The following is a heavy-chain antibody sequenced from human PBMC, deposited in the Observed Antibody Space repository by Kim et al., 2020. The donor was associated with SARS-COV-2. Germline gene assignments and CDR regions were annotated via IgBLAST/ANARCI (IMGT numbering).Heavy chain of an antibody. D-gene: IGHD3-10*01. Sequence: GGSLRLSCADSGFNFSSYAMSWVRQAPGKGLEWVSGITSRGSSIRYVDSVKGRFTISRDNSKNTLYLQMNSLRAEDSAVYYCSQTLGATVREWGQGALVT. V-gene: IGHV3-23*05. CDR2: ITSRGSSI. CDR1: GFNFSSYA. J-gene: IGHJ1*01. CDR3: SQTLGATVRE.